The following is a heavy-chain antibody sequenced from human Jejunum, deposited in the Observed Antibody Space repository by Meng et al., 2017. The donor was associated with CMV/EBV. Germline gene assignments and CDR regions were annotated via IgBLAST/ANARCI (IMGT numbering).Heavy chain of an antibody. D-gene: IGHD3-3*01. CDR3: AKDHHDFWSGYFDS. CDR2: IWYDGTQK. Sequence: QVQLVESGXGVVQPGGSVSLSCATSVFTFSNFGMHWVRQAPGKGLEWVAFIWYDGTQKYYADSVKGRFTISRDNSKNILFLQLNSLGTDDTAVYYCAKDHHDFWSGYFDSWGQGTLVTVSS. V-gene: IGHV3-30*02. CDR1: VFTFSNFG. J-gene: IGHJ4*02.